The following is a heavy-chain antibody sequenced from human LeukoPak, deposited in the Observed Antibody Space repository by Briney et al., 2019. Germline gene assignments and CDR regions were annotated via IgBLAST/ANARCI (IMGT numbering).Heavy chain of an antibody. CDR1: GGSIISSTYY. J-gene: IGHJ4*02. V-gene: IGHV4-39*01. CDR3: AILLVNEFHFDF. Sequence: SQTLSLTCTVSGGSIISSTYYWDWVRQPPGKGLERIGTIYSSGTPYYIPSLKSRVTISLDTSKNQFSLKLSSVTAADTAVYYCAILLVNEFHFDFWGEGTLVTVSS. CDR2: IYSSGTP. D-gene: IGHD6-6*01.